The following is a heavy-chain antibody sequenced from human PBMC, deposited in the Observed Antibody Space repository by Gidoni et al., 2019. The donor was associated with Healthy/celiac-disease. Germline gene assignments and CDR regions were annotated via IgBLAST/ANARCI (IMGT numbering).Heavy chain of an antibody. Sequence: EVQLVESGGGLVQPGRSLRLSCAASGFSSAAYAMHWVRQAPGKGLEWVSGISWNSGSIGYADSVKGRFTISRDNAKNSLYLQMNSLRAEDTALYYCARSPYSSSWYYYYYGMDVWGQGTTVTVSS. CDR2: ISWNSGSI. CDR1: GFSSAAYA. J-gene: IGHJ6*02. CDR3: ARSPYSSSWYYYYYGMDV. D-gene: IGHD6-13*01. V-gene: IGHV3-9*02.